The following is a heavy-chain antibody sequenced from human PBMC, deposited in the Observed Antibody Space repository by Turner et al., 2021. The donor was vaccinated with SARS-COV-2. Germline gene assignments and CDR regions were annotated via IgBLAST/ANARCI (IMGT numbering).Heavy chain of an antibody. CDR2: IKTKTDGGKT. CDR1: GFTFTNAW. J-gene: IGHJ4*02. D-gene: IGHD6-13*01. V-gene: IGHV3-15*01. Sequence: EVQLVESGGGLLKPGGSLRLSCAASGFTFTNAWMSWVRQAPGKGLEWVGSIKTKTDGGKTDYAAPVKGRFTISRDDSKNTLYLQMNSLKTEDTAVYYCTTHSAPDYWGQGTLVTVSS. CDR3: TTHSAPDY.